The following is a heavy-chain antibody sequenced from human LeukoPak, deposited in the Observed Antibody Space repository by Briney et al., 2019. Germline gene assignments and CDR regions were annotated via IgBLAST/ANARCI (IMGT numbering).Heavy chain of an antibody. J-gene: IGHJ4*02. CDR1: GGSFSGYY. Sequence: SETLSLTCAVYGGSFSGYYWSWIRQPPGKGLEWIGEINHSGSTNYNPSLKSRVTISVDTSKNQFSLKLSSVTAADTAVYYCARGSTSYSSSAGLDYWGQGTLVTVSS. CDR3: ARGSTSYSSSAGLDY. V-gene: IGHV4-34*01. D-gene: IGHD6-6*01. CDR2: INHSGST.